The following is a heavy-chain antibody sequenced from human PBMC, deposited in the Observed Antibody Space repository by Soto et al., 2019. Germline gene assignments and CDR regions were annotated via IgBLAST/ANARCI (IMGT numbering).Heavy chain of an antibody. CDR3: AKRGVDSFGLSY. CDR2: INTDGSST. CDR1: GFTFSSVW. D-gene: IGHD3-10*01. J-gene: IGHJ4*02. Sequence: EVQLVESGGGLVQPGGSLRLSCAVSGFTFSSVWMHWVRQAPGEGLVWVSRINTDGSSTSYADSVKGRFTISRDNAKNTLYLQMNSLRVEDTAMYYCAKRGVDSFGLSYWGQGTLGTVSS. V-gene: IGHV3-74*01.